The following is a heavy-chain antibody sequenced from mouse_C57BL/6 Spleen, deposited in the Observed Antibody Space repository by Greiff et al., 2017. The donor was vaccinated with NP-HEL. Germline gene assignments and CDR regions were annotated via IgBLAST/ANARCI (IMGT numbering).Heavy chain of an antibody. V-gene: IGHV1-61*01. J-gene: IGHJ4*01. Sequence: QVQLQQPGAELVRPGSSVKLSCKASGYTFTSYWMDWVKQRPGQGLEWIGNIYPSDSETHYNQKFKDKATLTVDKSSSTAYMQLSSLTSEDSAVYYCAGGAYLYYAMDYWGQGTSVTVSS. D-gene: IGHD5-5*01. CDR2: IYPSDSET. CDR3: AGGAYLYYAMDY. CDR1: GYTFTSYW.